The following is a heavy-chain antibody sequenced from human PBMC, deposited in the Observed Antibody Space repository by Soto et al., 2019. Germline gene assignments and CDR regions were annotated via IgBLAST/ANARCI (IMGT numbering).Heavy chain of an antibody. J-gene: IGHJ6*02. D-gene: IGHD6-13*01. CDR1: GFTFSSYS. CDR2: ISSSSSYI. V-gene: IGHV3-21*01. Sequence: GGSLRLSCAASGFTFSSYSMNWVRQAPGKGLEWVSSISSSSSYIYYADSVKGRFTISRDNAKNSLYLQMNSLRAEDTAVYYCARAFAAGPLSDYYYGMDVWGQGTTVTVSS. CDR3: ARAFAAGPLSDYYYGMDV.